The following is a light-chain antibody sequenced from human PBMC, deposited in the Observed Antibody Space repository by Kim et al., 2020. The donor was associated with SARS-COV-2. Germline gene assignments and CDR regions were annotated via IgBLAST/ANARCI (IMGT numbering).Light chain of an antibody. J-gene: IGLJ2*01. Sequence: KVTWSLRRGHSSYTNAWYQQQPEKRPRYLMKVYNDGRHVEGDDIPDRLSGSSSGPERYLTISGLQSDDEADYYCQTWDSEIVTFGGGTQLTVL. CDR1: RGHSSYT. CDR2: VYNDGRH. V-gene: IGLV4-69*01. CDR3: QTWDSEIVT.